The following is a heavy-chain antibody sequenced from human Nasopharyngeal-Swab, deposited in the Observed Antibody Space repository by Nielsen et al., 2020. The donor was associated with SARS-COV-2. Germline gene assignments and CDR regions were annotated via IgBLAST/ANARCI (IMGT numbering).Heavy chain of an antibody. V-gene: IGHV3-23*01. J-gene: IGHJ6*02. CDR1: RFTFNIHD. Sequence: GESLKISCVASRFTFNIHDMNWVRQAPGKGLEWVSSVSAGGSYTYYADSVKGRFTISGDNSKNTLWLQMDSLRVEDSALYYCTKEHDGMDVWGQGTTVTVSS. CDR2: VSAGGSYT. CDR3: TKEHDGMDV.